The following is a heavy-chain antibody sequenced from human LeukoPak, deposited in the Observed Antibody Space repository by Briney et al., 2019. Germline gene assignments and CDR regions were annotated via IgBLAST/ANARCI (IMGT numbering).Heavy chain of an antibody. V-gene: IGHV1-3*01. Sequence: ASVKVSCKASGGTFISYSISWVRQAPGQGLEWMGWINAGNGNTKYSQKFQGRVTITRDTSASTAYMELSSLRSEDTAVYYCAREYSSSASLGYWGQGTLVTVSS. CDR2: INAGNGNT. CDR3: AREYSSSASLGY. J-gene: IGHJ4*02. CDR1: GGTFISYS. D-gene: IGHD6-6*01.